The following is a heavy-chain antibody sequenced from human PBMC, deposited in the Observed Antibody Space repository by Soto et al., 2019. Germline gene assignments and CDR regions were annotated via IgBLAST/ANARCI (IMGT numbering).Heavy chain of an antibody. Sequence: DSVKGRFTISRDNSKNTLYLQMNSLRAEDTAVYYCAIDIRHWTTVSSVDYWGQGTLVTVSS. J-gene: IGHJ4*02. CDR3: AIDIRHWTTVSSVDY. V-gene: IGHV3-30*02. D-gene: IGHD4-17*01.